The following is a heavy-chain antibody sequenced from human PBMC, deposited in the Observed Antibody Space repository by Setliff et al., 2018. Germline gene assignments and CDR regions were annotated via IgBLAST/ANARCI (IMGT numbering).Heavy chain of an antibody. CDR1: GGSISSGSYY. J-gene: IGHJ4*02. CDR3: ASELVGAPRVDY. Sequence: PSETLSLTCTVSGGSISSGSYYWSWIRQPAGKGLEWIGHIYTSGSTNYNPSLKSRVTISVDTSKNQFSLKLSSVTAADTAVYYCASELVGAPRVDYWGQGTLVTVSS. CDR2: IYTSGST. D-gene: IGHD1-26*01. V-gene: IGHV4-61*09.